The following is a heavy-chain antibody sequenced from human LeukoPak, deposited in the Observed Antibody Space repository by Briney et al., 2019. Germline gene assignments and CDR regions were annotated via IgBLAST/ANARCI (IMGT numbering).Heavy chain of an antibody. D-gene: IGHD6-13*01. CDR2: IFYSGST. J-gene: IGHJ2*01. CDR1: GGSISSSSYY. Sequence: PSETLSLTCTVSGGSISSSSYYWGWIRQPPGKGLEWIGYIFYSGSTNYNPSLKSRVTISVDTSKNQFSLKLRSVTAADTAVYYCARVYYSSSYDYWYFDLWGRGTLVTVSS. CDR3: ARVYYSSSYDYWYFDL. V-gene: IGHV4-61*05.